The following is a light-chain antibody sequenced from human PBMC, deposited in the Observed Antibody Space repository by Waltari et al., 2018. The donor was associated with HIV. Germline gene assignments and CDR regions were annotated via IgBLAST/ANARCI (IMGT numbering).Light chain of an antibody. J-gene: IGLJ3*02. CDR3: SSYTSTNTLV. Sequence: QSALTQPASVSGSPGQSVTISCTGTSSDIGSYNYVPWYQQHPGKAPKLIIYDVHNRPSGVSSRFSGSKSGNTASLTISGLRAEDETDYFCSSYTSTNTLVFGGGTKLTVL. CDR1: SSDIGSYNY. CDR2: DVH. V-gene: IGLV2-14*03.